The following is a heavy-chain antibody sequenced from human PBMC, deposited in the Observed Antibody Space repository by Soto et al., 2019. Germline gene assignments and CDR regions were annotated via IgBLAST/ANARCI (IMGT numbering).Heavy chain of an antibody. CDR2: IYYSGST. D-gene: IGHD3-9*01. CDR3: ARVRGDYDILTGYSPRDAFDI. Sequence: SETLSLTCTVSGGSISSYYWSLIRQPPGKGLEWIGYIYYSGSTNYNPSLKSRVTISVDTSKNQFSLKLSSVTAADTAVYYCARVRGDYDILTGYSPRDAFDIWGQGTMVTVS. V-gene: IGHV4-59*01. CDR1: GGSISSYY. J-gene: IGHJ3*02.